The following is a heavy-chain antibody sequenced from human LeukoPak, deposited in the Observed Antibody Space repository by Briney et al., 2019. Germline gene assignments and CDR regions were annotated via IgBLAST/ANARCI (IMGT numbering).Heavy chain of an antibody. Sequence: SETLSLTCTVSGGSISSYYWSWIRQPPGKGLEWIGYIYYSGSTNYNPSLKSRVTISVDTSKNQFSLKLSSVTAADTAVYYCSRKDYYMDVWGKGTTVTVSS. CDR3: SRKDYYMDV. V-gene: IGHV4-59*01. CDR2: IYYSGST. CDR1: GGSISSYY. J-gene: IGHJ6*03.